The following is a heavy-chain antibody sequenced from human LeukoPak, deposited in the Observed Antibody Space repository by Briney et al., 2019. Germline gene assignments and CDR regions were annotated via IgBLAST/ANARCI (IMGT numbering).Heavy chain of an antibody. V-gene: IGHV1-69*05. Sequence: SVKVSCKASGGTFSSYAISWVRQAPGQGLEWMGRIIPIFGTANYAQKFQGRVTITTDESTSTACMELSSLRSEDTAVYYCARDSGYSSSWYQKTPSDDYWGQGTLVTVSS. CDR2: IIPIFGTA. CDR1: GGTFSSYA. J-gene: IGHJ4*02. D-gene: IGHD6-13*01. CDR3: ARDSGYSSSWYQKTPSDDY.